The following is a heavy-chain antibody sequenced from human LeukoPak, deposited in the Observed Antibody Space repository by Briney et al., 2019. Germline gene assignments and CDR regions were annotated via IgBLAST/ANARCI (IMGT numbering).Heavy chain of an antibody. Sequence: GGSLRLSCETAGFTFSSYVMHWVRRTPGKELVWVSRISHDGIISYADSVKGRFTISRDNAKNTLILQMNSLRVEDTAVYYCARDWVYKIDYWGRGTLVTVSS. CDR1: GFTFSSYV. CDR2: ISHDGII. V-gene: IGHV3-74*01. CDR3: ARDWVYKIDY. J-gene: IGHJ4*02. D-gene: IGHD5-24*01.